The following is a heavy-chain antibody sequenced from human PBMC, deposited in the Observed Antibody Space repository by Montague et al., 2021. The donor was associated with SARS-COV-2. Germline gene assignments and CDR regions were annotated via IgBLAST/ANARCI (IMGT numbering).Heavy chain of an antibody. D-gene: IGHD2-21*01. CDR2: TNPDGTWT. V-gene: IGHV3-74*01. Sequence: SLRLSCAASGFSFSDYWWHWVRQAPGKGLIWVSRTNPDGTWTNYADSVKGRFAISRDNAKNTVYLQLNSLRVEDTAVYYCGRAPDCGGHRCQSLPYYGTDVWGQGIAVTVSS. J-gene: IGHJ6*02. CDR3: GRAPDCGGHRCQSLPYYGTDV. CDR1: GFSFSDYW.